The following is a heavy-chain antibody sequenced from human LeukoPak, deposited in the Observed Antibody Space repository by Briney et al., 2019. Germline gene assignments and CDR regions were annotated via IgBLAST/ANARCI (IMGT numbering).Heavy chain of an antibody. CDR2: ISAYNGNT. J-gene: IGHJ4*02. V-gene: IGHV1-18*01. D-gene: IGHD3-22*01. CDR3: AREGEYYYDSSGYYLDY. CDR1: GYTFVSYG. Sequence: ASVKVSCKTSGYTFVSYGITWVRQAPGQGLEWMGWISAYNGNTNYAQKLQGRVTMTTDTSTSTAYMELRSLRSDDTAVYYCAREGEYYYDSSGYYLDYWGQGTLVTVSS.